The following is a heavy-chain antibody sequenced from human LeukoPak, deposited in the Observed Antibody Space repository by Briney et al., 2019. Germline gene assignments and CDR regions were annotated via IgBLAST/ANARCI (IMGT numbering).Heavy chain of an antibody. CDR1: GGSISSGRYY. CDR3: ARADYDILTGYYLDY. Sequence: SETLSLSCTVSGGSISSGRYYWNWIRQHPGKGLGWIGFIYYSGSTNYNPSLKSRVIISLDTSKNQFSLKLSSVTAADTAVYYCARADYDILTGYYLDYWGQGTLVTVSS. CDR2: IYYSGST. D-gene: IGHD3-9*01. V-gene: IGHV4-31*03. J-gene: IGHJ4*02.